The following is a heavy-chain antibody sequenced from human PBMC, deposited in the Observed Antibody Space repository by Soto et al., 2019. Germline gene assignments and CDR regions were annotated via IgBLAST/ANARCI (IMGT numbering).Heavy chain of an antibody. CDR2: ISSNGGST. CDR1: GFTFSSYA. V-gene: IGHV3-64*01. Sequence: EVQLVESGGGLVQPGGSLRLSCAASGFTFSSYAMHWVRQAPGKGLEYVSGISSNGGSTYYANSVKGTFTISRDNSKNTLSLQMGTLSAQDMAVSYCARGPAYSFASWGPRTLVTVSS. CDR3: ARGPAYSFAS. J-gene: IGHJ4*02.